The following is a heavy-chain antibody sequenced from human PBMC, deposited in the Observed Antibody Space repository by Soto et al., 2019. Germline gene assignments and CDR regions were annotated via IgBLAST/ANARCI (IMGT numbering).Heavy chain of an antibody. CDR2: IKSRVDGGTT. CDR1: GLTLSDAR. Sequence: EVQLVGSGGGLVKPGGSLRLSCAASGLTLSDARMSWVRQAPGKGLEWVGRIKSRVDGGTTDYAAPVKGRFTVSRDDSINTLYLQMNSLKTEDTAVYYCTTNNYWSQGTLVTVS. J-gene: IGHJ4*02. V-gene: IGHV3-15*01. CDR3: TTNNY.